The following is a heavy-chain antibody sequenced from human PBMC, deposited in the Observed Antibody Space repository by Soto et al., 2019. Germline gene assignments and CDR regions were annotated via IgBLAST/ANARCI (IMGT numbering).Heavy chain of an antibody. D-gene: IGHD6-6*01. CDR2: IIPIFGTA. Sequence: ASVKVSCKASGGTFSSYSISWVRQAPGQGLEWMGGIIPIFGTANYAQKFQGRVTITADKSTSTAYMELSSLRSEDTAVYYCARTPPVAARPVYYYYGMDVWGQGTTVTV. J-gene: IGHJ6*02. V-gene: IGHV1-69*06. CDR3: ARTPPVAARPVYYYYGMDV. CDR1: GGTFSSYS.